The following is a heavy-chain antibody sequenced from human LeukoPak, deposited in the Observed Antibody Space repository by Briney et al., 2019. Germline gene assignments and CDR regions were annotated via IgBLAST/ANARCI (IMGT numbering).Heavy chain of an antibody. CDR3: ARRYYDSSGYYNPSDAFDI. CDR2: MNPNSGNT. CDR1: GYTFTSYD. D-gene: IGHD3-22*01. Sequence: ASVKVSCKASGYTFTSYDINWVRQATGQGLEWMGWMNPNSGNTGYAQKFQGRVTITADKSTSTAYMELSSLRSEDTAVYYCARRYYDSSGYYNPSDAFDIWGQGTMVTVSS. J-gene: IGHJ3*02. V-gene: IGHV1-8*01.